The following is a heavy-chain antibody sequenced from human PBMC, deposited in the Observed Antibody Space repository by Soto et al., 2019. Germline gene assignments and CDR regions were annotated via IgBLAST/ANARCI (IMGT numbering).Heavy chain of an antibody. Sequence: SETLSLTCTVSGGSVSSGSYYWSWIRQPPGKGLEWTGYIYYSGSTNYNPSLKSRVTISVDTSKNQFSLKLSSVTAADTAVYYCATGYPDYFDYWGQGTLVTVSS. CDR2: IYYSGST. CDR3: ATGYPDYFDY. D-gene: IGHD2-2*02. CDR1: GGSVSSGSYY. V-gene: IGHV4-61*01. J-gene: IGHJ4*02.